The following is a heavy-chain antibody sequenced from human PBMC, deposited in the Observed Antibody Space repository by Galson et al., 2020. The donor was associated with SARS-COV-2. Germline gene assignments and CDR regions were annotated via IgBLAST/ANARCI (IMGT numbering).Heavy chain of an antibody. J-gene: IGHJ5*02. D-gene: IGHD6-13*01. Sequence: ALVKVSCKVSGYTLTELSMHWVRQAPGKGLEWMGGFDPEDGETIYAQKFQGRVTMTEDTSTDTAYMELSSLRSEDTAVYYCATGPPYIAAAGRDDWFDPWGQGTLVTVSS. CDR3: ATGPPYIAAAGRDDWFDP. V-gene: IGHV1-24*01. CDR1: GYTLTELS. CDR2: FDPEDGET.